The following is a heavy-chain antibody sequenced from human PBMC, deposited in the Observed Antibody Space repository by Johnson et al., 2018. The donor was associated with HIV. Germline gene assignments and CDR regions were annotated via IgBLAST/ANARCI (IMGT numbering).Heavy chain of an antibody. D-gene: IGHD5-12*01. V-gene: IGHV3-30*18. J-gene: IGHJ3*02. CDR1: VFTFINAW. CDR2: ISHDGNNT. CDR3: AKVRGWSDDTFDI. Sequence: QVQLVESGGGLAKPGGSFRLSCTASVFTFINAWMRWVCLAPGTGLGGLAVISHDGNNTYFGVSLKGGFTISRDNSKNTLYLQMNSLRAEDTAVYYCAKVRGWSDDTFDIWGQGTMVTVSS.